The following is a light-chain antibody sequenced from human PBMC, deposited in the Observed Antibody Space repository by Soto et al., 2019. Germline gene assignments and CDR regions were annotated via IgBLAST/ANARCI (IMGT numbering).Light chain of an antibody. CDR1: SSNIGAGYA. CDR3: QSFDSSLSSYV. J-gene: IGLJ1*01. V-gene: IGLV1-40*01. CDR2: GNS. Sequence: QSVLTQPPSVSGAPGQRVTISCTGSSSNIGAGYAVHWYQQLPGTAPKLLIYGNSNRPSGVPDRFSGSKSGTSASLAITGLQAADEADYSCQSFDSSLSSYVFGTGTKLTVL.